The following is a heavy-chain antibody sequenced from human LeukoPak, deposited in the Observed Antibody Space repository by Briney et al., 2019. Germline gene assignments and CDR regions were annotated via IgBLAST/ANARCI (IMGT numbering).Heavy chain of an antibody. CDR1: GLTFHSYD. J-gene: IGHJ3*02. Sequence: GVSLSLSCAAYGLTFHSYDMQWVRQAPGKGLECVSANSSDGSSTFYADSVEVRFTIYRDNYKNTMYLQMGSLRAEDMAVCYCARGPLGGGSGIYDAFDSWVQGRMVTHCS. V-gene: IGHV3-64*02. CDR3: ARGPLGGGSGIYDAFDS. CDR2: NSSDGSST. D-gene: IGHD3-10*01.